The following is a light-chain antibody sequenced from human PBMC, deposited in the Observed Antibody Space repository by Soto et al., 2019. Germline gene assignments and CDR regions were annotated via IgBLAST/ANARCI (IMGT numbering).Light chain of an antibody. CDR2: DVS. J-gene: IGLJ1*01. Sequence: QSVLTQPASVSGSPGQSITISCTGTSSDVGGYNYVSWYQQHPGKAPKLMIYDVSNRPSGVSNRFSGSKSGNTASLTISGLQAEDEADYYCSSYTSSSTPLSVFGTGTKSPS. CDR3: SSYTSSSTPLSV. V-gene: IGLV2-14*01. CDR1: SSDVGGYNY.